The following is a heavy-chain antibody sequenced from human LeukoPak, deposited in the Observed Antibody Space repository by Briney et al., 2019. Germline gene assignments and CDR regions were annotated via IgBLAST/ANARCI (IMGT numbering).Heavy chain of an antibody. J-gene: IGHJ4*02. CDR2: IRGSSTST. CDR3: AKSSYGTYYFDF. V-gene: IGHV3-23*01. Sequence: GGSLRLSCAASRFIFSSYAMSWVRQIPDKGLEWVSSIRGSSTSTYYADSVKGRFTISRDNSKNTLYLQMNRLRAEDTAVYYCAKSSYGTYYFDFWGQGTLVSVSS. D-gene: IGHD3/OR15-3a*01. CDR1: RFIFSSYA.